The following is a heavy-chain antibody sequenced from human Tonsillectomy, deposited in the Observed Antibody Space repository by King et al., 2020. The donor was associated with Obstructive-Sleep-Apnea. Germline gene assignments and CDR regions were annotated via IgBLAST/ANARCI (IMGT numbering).Heavy chain of an antibody. D-gene: IGHD4-23*01. V-gene: IGHV4-31*03. CDR2: IYYSGST. CDR1: GGSISSGGYY. Sequence: QLQLQESGPGLVKPSQTLSLTCTVSGGSISSGGYYWSWIRQHPGKGLEWIGYIYYSGSTYYNPSLTSRVTISVDTSKNQFSLKLSSVTAADTAVYYCSRGGYGGNSGYWGQGTLVTVSS. J-gene: IGHJ4*02. CDR3: SRGGYGGNSGY.